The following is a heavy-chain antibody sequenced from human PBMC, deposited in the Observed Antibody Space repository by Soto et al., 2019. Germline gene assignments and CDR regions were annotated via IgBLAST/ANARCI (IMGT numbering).Heavy chain of an antibody. D-gene: IGHD2-15*01. CDR1: GGSFSGYY. J-gene: IGHJ4*02. CDR2: INHSGST. Sequence: QVQLQQWGAGLLKPSETLSLTCAVYGGSFSGYYWSWIRQPPGKGLEWIGEINHSGSTNYNPSLKSRGTLSVETSKNQFSLKLSSVTAADTAVYYCARASPGGVVVLSYWGQGTLVTVSS. V-gene: IGHV4-34*01. CDR3: ARASPGGVVVLSY.